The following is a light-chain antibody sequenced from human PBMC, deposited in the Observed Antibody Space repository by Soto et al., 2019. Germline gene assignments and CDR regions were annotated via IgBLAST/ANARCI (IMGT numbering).Light chain of an antibody. Sequence: EIVLTQSPGTLSLSPGERATLSCRASESVTSSSLAWYQQKPGQAPRLLIYGASSRATGIPDRFSGSGSGTDFTLTISRLEPEDFAVYYCQQYHNSPSAFGQGTKVDIK. CDR3: QQYHNSPSA. CDR1: ESVTSSS. CDR2: GAS. V-gene: IGKV3-20*01. J-gene: IGKJ1*01.